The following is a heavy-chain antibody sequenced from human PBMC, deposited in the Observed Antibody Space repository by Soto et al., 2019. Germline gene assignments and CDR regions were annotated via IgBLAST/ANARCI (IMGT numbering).Heavy chain of an antibody. CDR3: ARLYDSSGYNDAFDI. D-gene: IGHD3-22*01. CDR1: GGTFSSYA. J-gene: IGHJ3*02. V-gene: IGHV1-69*13. CDR2: IIPIFGTA. Sequence: ASVKVSCRASGGTFSSYAITWVRQAPGQGLEWMGGIIPIFGTANYAQKFQGRVTITADESTSTAYMELSSLRSEDTAVYYCARLYDSSGYNDAFDIWGQGTMVTVSS.